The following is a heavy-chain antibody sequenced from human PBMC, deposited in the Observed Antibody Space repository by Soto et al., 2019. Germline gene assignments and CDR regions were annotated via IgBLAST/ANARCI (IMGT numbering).Heavy chain of an antibody. Sequence: QVQLQESGPGLVKPSETLSLTCTVSGGSISSYYWSWIRQPPGKGLEWIGYIYNSDTTNYNPSLKSRLTISVDTSKNQLSLKVSSVTAADTAVYYCARGRRGDYVPFDYWGQGTLVTVSS. D-gene: IGHD4-17*01. CDR3: ARGRRGDYVPFDY. J-gene: IGHJ4*02. V-gene: IGHV4-59*01. CDR1: GGSISSYY. CDR2: IYNSDTT.